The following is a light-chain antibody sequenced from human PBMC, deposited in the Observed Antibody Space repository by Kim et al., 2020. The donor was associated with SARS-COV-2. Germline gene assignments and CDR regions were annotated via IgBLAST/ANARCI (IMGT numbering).Light chain of an antibody. Sequence: QSALTQPPSASGSPGHSVTISCTGTSSDVGGYNYVSWYQQHPGKAPKLMIYEVSKRPSGVPDRFSGSKSGNTASLTVSGLQAEDEADYYCSSYAGSNIPVVFGGGTQLTVL. V-gene: IGLV2-8*01. CDR1: SSDVGGYNY. J-gene: IGLJ2*01. CDR2: EVS. CDR3: SSYAGSNIPVV.